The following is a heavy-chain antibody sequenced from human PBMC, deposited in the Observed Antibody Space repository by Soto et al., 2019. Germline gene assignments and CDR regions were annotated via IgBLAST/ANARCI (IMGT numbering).Heavy chain of an antibody. CDR2: MSYDGSQK. D-gene: IGHD6-13*01. V-gene: IGHV3-30-3*01. J-gene: IGHJ4*02. CDR3: AIAKSSSWHNFDY. Sequence: QVQLVESGGGVVQPGRSLRLSCAASGFIFSTYTMHWVRQAPGKGLEWLTVMSYDGSQKYYADSVKGRLTISRDNSKNTLYLQMTSLRAEDTAVYHCAIAKSSSWHNFDYWAQGTLVTVSS. CDR1: GFIFSTYT.